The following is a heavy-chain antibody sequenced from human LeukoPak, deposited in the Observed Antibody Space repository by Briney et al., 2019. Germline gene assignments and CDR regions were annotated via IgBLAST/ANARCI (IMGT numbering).Heavy chain of an antibody. D-gene: IGHD5-12*01. CDR2: INHSGST. CDR3: ARGRGYSGYEYDY. CDR1: GGSFSGYY. J-gene: IGHJ4*02. V-gene: IGHV4-34*01. Sequence: SETLSLTCAVYGGSFSGYYWSWIRQPPAKGLEWIGEINHSGSTNYNPSLTSRVTISVDTSKHQLSLKLSSVTAADTAVYYCARGRGYSGYEYDYWGQGTLVTVSS.